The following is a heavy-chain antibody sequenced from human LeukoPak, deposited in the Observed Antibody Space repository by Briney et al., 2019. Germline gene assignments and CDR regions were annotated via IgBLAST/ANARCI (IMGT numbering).Heavy chain of an antibody. J-gene: IGHJ6*03. CDR2: ISSSGSTI. D-gene: IGHD3-10*01. CDR3: AKFQVAAITMVRAFRRGMDV. CDR1: GFTFSDYY. V-gene: IGHV3-11*01. Sequence: GGSLRLSCAASGFTFSDYYMSWIRQAPGKGLEWVSYISSSGSTIYYADSVKGRFTISRDNAKNSLYLQMNSLRAEDTAVYYCAKFQVAAITMVRAFRRGMDVWGKGTTVTVSS.